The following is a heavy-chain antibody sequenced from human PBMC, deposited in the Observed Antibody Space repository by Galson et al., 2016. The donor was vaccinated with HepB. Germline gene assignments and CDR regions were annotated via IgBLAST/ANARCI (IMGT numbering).Heavy chain of an antibody. CDR3: SRRVYAKGARDWTQLKGRTFDI. Sequence: SLRLSCAASGFTFDDYHMNWFRQTPGKGLEWIGFIRSETYTGTTEYAASLKGRFTISRDDSKRIAFLRINSLKTEDTGVYYCSRRVYAKGARDWTQLKGRTFDIWGPGTTVIVSS. D-gene: IGHD3/OR15-3a*01. J-gene: IGHJ3*02. CDR1: GFTFDDYH. V-gene: IGHV3-49*03. CDR2: IRSETYTGTT.